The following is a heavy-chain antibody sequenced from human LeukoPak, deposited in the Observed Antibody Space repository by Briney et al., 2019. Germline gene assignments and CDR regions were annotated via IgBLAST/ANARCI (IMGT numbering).Heavy chain of an antibody. V-gene: IGHV4-34*01. CDR3: AVIVYYDILTGYYPTDY. Sequence: SETLSLTCAVYGGSFSGYYWSWTRQPPGKGLEWIGEINHSGSTNYNPSLKSRVTISVDTSKNQFSLKLSSVTAADTAVYYCAVIVYYDILTGYYPTDYWGQGTLVTVSS. CDR2: INHSGST. CDR1: GGSFSGYY. J-gene: IGHJ4*02. D-gene: IGHD3-9*01.